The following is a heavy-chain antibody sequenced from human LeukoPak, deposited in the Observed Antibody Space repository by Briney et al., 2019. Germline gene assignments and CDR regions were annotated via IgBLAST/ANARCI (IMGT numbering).Heavy chain of an antibody. CDR1: GFTFNSYW. Sequence: SCAASGFTFNSYWMSWVRQAPGKGLEWVANIKQDGGEKYYVDSVKGRFTISRDNAKNTLSLQMNSLRAEDTAVYYCAKAHCSGGCNPGAFDIWGQGTTVTVSS. CDR3: AKAHCSGGCNPGAFDI. J-gene: IGHJ3*02. V-gene: IGHV3-7*03. CDR2: IKQDGGEK. D-gene: IGHD2-15*01.